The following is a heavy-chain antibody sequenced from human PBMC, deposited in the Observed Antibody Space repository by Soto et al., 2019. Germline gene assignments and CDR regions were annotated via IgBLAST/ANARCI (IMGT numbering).Heavy chain of an antibody. CDR2: ISYDGSNK. D-gene: IGHD1-26*01. Sequence: QVQLVESGGGVVQPGRSLRLSCAASGFTFSSYGMHWVRQAPGKGLEWVALISYDGSNKYYVDSVKGRFTISRDNSNNTLFLQMNSLRAGDTAVYYCAKDRLRGGFLTTATTNGMDVWGQGTTVTVSS. V-gene: IGHV3-30*18. CDR1: GFTFSSYG. J-gene: IGHJ6*02. CDR3: AKDRLRGGFLTTATTNGMDV.